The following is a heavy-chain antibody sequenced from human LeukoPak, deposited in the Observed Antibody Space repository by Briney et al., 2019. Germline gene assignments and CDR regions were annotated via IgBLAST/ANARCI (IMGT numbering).Heavy chain of an antibody. CDR1: GFTFSSYA. Sequence: QPGRSLRLSCAASGFTFSSYAMHWVRQAPGKGLEWVAVISYDGSNKYYADSVKGRFTISRDNSKNTLYLQMNSLRAEDTAVYYCAKGHYYDSRGYFGVDYWGQGALVTVSS. D-gene: IGHD3-22*01. V-gene: IGHV3-30-3*01. J-gene: IGHJ4*02. CDR2: ISYDGSNK. CDR3: AKGHYYDSRGYFGVDY.